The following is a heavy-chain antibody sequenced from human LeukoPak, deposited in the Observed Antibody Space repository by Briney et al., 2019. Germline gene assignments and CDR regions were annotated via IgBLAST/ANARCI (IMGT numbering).Heavy chain of an antibody. CDR2: ISGSGGST. J-gene: IGHJ6*03. D-gene: IGHD2-15*01. V-gene: IGHV3-23*01. CDR1: GFTFSSYA. Sequence: GGSLRLSCAASGFTFSSYAMSWVRQAPGKGLEWVSAISGSGGSTYYADSVKGRFTISRDNSKNTLYLQMSSLRAEDTAVYYCAKDHGDCSGGSCLQYFYYYMDVWGKGTTVTVSS. CDR3: AKDHGDCSGGSCLQYFYYYMDV.